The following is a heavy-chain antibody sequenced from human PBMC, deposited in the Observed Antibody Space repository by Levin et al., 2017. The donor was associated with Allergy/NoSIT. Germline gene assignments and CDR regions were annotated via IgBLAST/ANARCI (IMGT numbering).Heavy chain of an antibody. J-gene: IGHJ5*02. V-gene: IGHV4-59*01. CDR2: IYYSGTT. Sequence: SCTVSGGSISSYYWNWIRQSPGKGLEWIGYIYYSGTTKYNPSLKSRATISIDTSKNQFSLKLSSVTAADTAVYYCARDYPFWSGYYTGWFDPWGQGTLVTVSS. CDR3: ARDYPFWSGYYTGWFDP. CDR1: GGSISSYY. D-gene: IGHD3-3*01.